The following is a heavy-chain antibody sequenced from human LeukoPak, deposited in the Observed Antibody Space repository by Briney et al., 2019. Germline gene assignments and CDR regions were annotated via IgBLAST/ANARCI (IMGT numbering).Heavy chain of an antibody. CDR2: ISAYNGNT. Sequence: ASVKVSCKASGYTFTSYGISWVRQAPGQGLEWMGWISAYNGNTNYAQKLQGRVTMTTDTSTSTAYMELRSLRSDDTAVYYCAGEVFGFGELLMDYWGQGTLVTVSS. V-gene: IGHV1-18*01. D-gene: IGHD3-10*01. CDR3: AGEVFGFGELLMDY. CDR1: GYTFTSYG. J-gene: IGHJ4*02.